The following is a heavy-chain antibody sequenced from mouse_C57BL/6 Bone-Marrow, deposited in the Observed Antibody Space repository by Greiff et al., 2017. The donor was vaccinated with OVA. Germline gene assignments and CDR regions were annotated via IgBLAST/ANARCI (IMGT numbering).Heavy chain of an antibody. CDR1: GFTFSDAW. D-gene: IGHD4-1*01. J-gene: IGHJ1*03. Sequence: EVQLVESGGGLVQPGGSMKLSCAASGFTFSDAWMDWVRQSPEKGLEWVAEIRNKANNHATYYAESVKGRFTISRDDSKSSVYLQMNSLRAEDTGIYYCTRKSNFYWYFDVWGTGTTVTVSS. CDR3: TRKSNFYWYFDV. V-gene: IGHV6-6*01. CDR2: IRNKANNHAT.